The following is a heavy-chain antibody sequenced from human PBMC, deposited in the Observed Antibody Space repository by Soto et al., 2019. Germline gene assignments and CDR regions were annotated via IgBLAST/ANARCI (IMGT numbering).Heavy chain of an antibody. V-gene: IGHV1-2*04. CDR3: ARGDSTDCSNGVCSFFYNHDMDV. CDR1: GYSFTDYH. J-gene: IGHJ6*02. D-gene: IGHD2-8*01. Sequence: QVQLVQSGAEVKKPGASVKVSCKASGYSFTDYHIHWVRQAPGQGLEWLGRVNPKSGGTSTAQKFQGWVTRTTDTSISPASMELTRLTSDDTAIYYCARGDSTDCSNGVCSFFYNHDMDVWGQGTTVTVSS. CDR2: VNPKSGGT.